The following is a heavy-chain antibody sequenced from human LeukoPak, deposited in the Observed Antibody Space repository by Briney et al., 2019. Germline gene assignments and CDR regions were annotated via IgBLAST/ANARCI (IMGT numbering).Heavy chain of an antibody. J-gene: IGHJ4*02. CDR2: IYPGNSRT. CDR3: ASFSDGKDSDFDH. D-gene: IGHD4-23*01. CDR1: GYSFTNYW. V-gene: IGHV5-51*01. Sequence: GESLKISCKGSGYSFTNYWIGWVRQMPGKGLEWMGIIYPGNSRTRYRSSFQGQVTISADKSISTAYLQWSSLKASDTAMYYCASFSDGKDSDFDHWGQGTLVTVSS.